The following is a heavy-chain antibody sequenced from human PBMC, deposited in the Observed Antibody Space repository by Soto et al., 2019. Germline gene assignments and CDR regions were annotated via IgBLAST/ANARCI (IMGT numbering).Heavy chain of an antibody. CDR3: ARGGRRSPGLDV. V-gene: IGHV4-31*03. CDR1: GGSISSGGYY. Sequence: QVQLQESGPGLVKPSQTLSLTCTVSGGSISSGGYYWSWIRQHPGKGLEWIGYIYYSGSTYYNPSPKSRVTISVDTSKTQFPLKLSSVTAADTAVYYCARGGRRSPGLDVWGQGTTVTVSS. J-gene: IGHJ6*02. CDR2: IYYSGST.